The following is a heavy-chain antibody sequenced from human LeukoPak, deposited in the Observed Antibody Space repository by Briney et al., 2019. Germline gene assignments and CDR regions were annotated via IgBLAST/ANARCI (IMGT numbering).Heavy chain of an antibody. CDR1: GYTFTSYG. V-gene: IGHV1-18*04. CDR3: ARDLVSWYSPSLSYGMDV. CDR2: ISACNGNT. J-gene: IGHJ6*04. Sequence: ASVKVSCKASGYTFTSYGISWVRQAPGQGLEWMGWISACNGNTNYAQKLQGRVTMTTDTSTSTAYMELRSLRSDDTAVYYCARDLVSWYSPSLSYGMDVWGKGTTVTVSS. D-gene: IGHD2-15*01.